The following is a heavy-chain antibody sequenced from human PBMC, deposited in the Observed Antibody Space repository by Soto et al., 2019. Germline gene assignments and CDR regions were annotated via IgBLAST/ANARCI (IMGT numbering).Heavy chain of an antibody. J-gene: IGHJ5*02. CDR2: ISGYTGNT. CDR1: GYSLTDYG. V-gene: IGHV1-18*04. CDR3: ARERDLWFDP. Sequence: QVQLVQSGAEVKKPAASVKVSCKASGYSLTDYGISWVRQAPGQGLEWMGWISGYTGNTNYAQKLQGRVTMTTDTSTNTAYMELRSLRSDDTGVYYCARERDLWFDPWGQGTLVTVAS.